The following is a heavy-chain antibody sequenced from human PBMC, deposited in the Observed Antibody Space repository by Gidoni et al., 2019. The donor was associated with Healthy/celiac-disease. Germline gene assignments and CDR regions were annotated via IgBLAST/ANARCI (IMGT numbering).Heavy chain of an antibody. V-gene: IGHV1-46*01. CDR2: INPSGGST. CDR1: GYTFTSYY. CDR3: AREWGRECSGGSCPGYFDY. Sequence: QVQLVQSGAEVKKPGASVKVSCKASGYTFTSYYMHWVRQAPGQGLEWMGIINPSGGSTSYAQKFQGRVTMTRDTSTSTVYMELSSLRSEDTAVYYCAREWGRECSGGSCPGYFDYWGQGTLVTVSS. J-gene: IGHJ4*02. D-gene: IGHD2-15*01.